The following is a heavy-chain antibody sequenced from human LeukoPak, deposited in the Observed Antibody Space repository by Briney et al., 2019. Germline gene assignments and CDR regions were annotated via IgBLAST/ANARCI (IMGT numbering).Heavy chain of an antibody. CDR1: GFTFSSYG. Sequence: GGSLRLSCAASGFTFSSYGMHWVRQAPGKGLEWVAVISYDGSNKYYADSVKGRFTISRDNSKNTLYLQMNSLRAEDTAVYYCAKTYYYGSGTPGDYWGQGTLVTVSS. CDR3: AKTYYYGSGTPGDY. CDR2: ISYDGSNK. D-gene: IGHD3-10*01. J-gene: IGHJ4*02. V-gene: IGHV3-30*18.